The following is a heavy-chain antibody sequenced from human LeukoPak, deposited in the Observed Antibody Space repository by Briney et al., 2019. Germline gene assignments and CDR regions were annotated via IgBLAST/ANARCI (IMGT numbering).Heavy chain of an antibody. D-gene: IGHD2/OR15-2a*01. J-gene: IGHJ5*02. Sequence: GGSLRLSCAASGFTFSSYGMHWVRQAPGKGLEWVAFIRYDGSNKYYADSVKGRFTISRDNSKNTLYLQMNSLRAEDTAVYYCARRSIGLYGPLFDPWGQGTLVTISS. CDR2: IRYDGSNK. CDR3: ARRSIGLYGPLFDP. CDR1: GFTFSSYG. V-gene: IGHV3-30*02.